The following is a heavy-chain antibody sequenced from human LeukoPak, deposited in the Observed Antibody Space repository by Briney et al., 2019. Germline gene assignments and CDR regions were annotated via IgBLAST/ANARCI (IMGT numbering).Heavy chain of an antibody. D-gene: IGHD3-22*01. CDR3: ARIYDSSGYYSSPTMYYFDY. CDR2: IIPILGIA. CDR1: GGTFSSYA. J-gene: IGHJ4*02. V-gene: IGHV1-69*04. Sequence: SVKVSCKASGGTFSSYAIIWVRQAPGQGLEWMGRIIPILGIANYAQKFQGRVTITADKSTSTAYMELSSLRSEDTAVYYCARIYDSSGYYSSPTMYYFDYWGQGTLVTVSS.